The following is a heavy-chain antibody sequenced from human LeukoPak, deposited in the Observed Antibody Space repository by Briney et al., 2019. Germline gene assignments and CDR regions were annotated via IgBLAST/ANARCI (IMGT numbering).Heavy chain of an antibody. J-gene: IGHJ3*02. CDR3: AREYGSGSYYKGGAFDI. CDR1: GFTFSDYY. D-gene: IGHD3-10*01. V-gene: IGHV3-11*06. CDR2: ISSSSSYT. Sequence: GGSLRLSCAASGFTFSDYYMSWIRQAPGKGLEWVSYISSSSSYTNYADSVKGRFTISRDNAKNSLYLQMNSLRAEDTAVYYCAREYGSGSYYKGGAFDIWGQGTVVTVSS.